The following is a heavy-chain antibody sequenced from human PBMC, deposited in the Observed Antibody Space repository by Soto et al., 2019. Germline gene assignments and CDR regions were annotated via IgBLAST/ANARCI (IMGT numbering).Heavy chain of an antibody. Sequence: EVQLVESGGGLVKPGGSLRLSCAASGFTFSSYSMNWVRQAPGKGLECVSSISSSSSYIYYSASVKGRFTISRDNAKNSLELQMNSLGAEDTAVYYCARMAAAGYYYYYGMDVWCEGTTVTVS. CDR2: ISSSSSYI. CDR3: ARMAAAGYYYYYGMDV. CDR1: GFTFSSYS. V-gene: IGHV3-21*01. D-gene: IGHD6-25*01. J-gene: IGHJ6*02.